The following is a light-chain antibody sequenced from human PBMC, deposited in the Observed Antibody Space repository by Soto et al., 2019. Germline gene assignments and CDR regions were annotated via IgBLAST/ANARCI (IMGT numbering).Light chain of an antibody. CDR2: NAS. J-gene: IGKJ1*01. CDR1: QSVNVY. Sequence: EIVLTQSPATLSLSPGDRATLSCRASQSVNVYLAWYQQKPGQSPRLLIYNASNRATGIPARLSGSGSGTDFTLTISALEPEDFAVYYCQQRHNWPRTFGQGTKVEV. CDR3: QQRHNWPRT. V-gene: IGKV3-11*01.